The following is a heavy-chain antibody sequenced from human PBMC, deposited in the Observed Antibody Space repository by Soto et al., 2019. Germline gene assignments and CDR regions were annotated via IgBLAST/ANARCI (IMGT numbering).Heavy chain of an antibody. V-gene: IGHV3-30*18. CDR3: AKDPPEYSSSSEYYYGMDV. CDR2: ISYDGSNK. Sequence: VGSLRLSCAASGFTFSSYGMHWVRQAPGKGLEWVAVISYDGSNKYYADSVKGRFTISRDNSKNTLYLQMNSLRAEDTAVYYCAKDPPEYSSSSEYYYGMDVWGQGTTVTVSS. CDR1: GFTFSSYG. J-gene: IGHJ6*02. D-gene: IGHD6-6*01.